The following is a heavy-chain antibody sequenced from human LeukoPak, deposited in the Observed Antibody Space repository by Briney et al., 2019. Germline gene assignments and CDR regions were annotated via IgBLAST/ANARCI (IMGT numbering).Heavy chain of an antibody. CDR2: IYTSGST. V-gene: IGHV4-61*02. J-gene: IGHJ5*02. CDR3: ASYTVEVPAAAWWFDP. D-gene: IGHD2-2*01. Sequence: SQTLSLTCTVSGGSISSGDYYWSWIRQPAGKGLEWIGRIYTSGSTNYNPSLKSRVTISVDRSKNQFSLKLSSVTAADTAVYYCASYTVEVPAAAWWFDPWGQGTLVTVSS. CDR1: GGSISSGDYY.